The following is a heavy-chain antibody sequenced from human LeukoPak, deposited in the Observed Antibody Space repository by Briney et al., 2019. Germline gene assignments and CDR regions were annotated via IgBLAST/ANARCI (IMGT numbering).Heavy chain of an antibody. CDR2: IDPDESDI. Sequence: GESLKISCKGSGYSFTSYWIGWVRQMPGKGLEWMGIIDPDESDIRYSPSFQGQVTISADKSISTAYLQWSSLKASDTAMYYCARRPTYYDILTGHYLYYFDYWGQGTLVTISS. CDR1: GYSFTSYW. CDR3: ARRPTYYDILTGHYLYYFDY. D-gene: IGHD3-9*01. V-gene: IGHV5-51*01. J-gene: IGHJ4*02.